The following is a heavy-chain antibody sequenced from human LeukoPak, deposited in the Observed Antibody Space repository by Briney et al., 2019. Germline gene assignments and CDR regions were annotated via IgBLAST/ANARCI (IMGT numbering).Heavy chain of an antibody. J-gene: IGHJ4*02. CDR2: IRSKAYGGTT. Sequence: PGRSLRLSCTASGFTFGDYAMSWVRQAPGKGLEWVGFIRSKAYGGTTEYAASVKGRFTISRDDSKSIAYLQMNSLKTEDTAVYHCTREPSWYLYYFDYWGQGTLVTVSS. CDR1: GFTFGDYA. D-gene: IGHD6-13*01. CDR3: TREPSWYLYYFDY. V-gene: IGHV3-49*04.